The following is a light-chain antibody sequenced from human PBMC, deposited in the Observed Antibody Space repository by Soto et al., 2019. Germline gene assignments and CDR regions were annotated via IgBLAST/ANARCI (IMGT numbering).Light chain of an antibody. CDR3: QQYGSSIQT. CDR2: GAS. CDR1: QSVGSNY. Sequence: TQSPSTLSASVGDRATLSCRASQSVGSNYLAWYQQRPGQPPNLLIFGASHRAPDIPDRFSGSGSGTDFTLTISRLEPEDFAVYYCQQYGSSIQTFGQGTKVEIK. J-gene: IGKJ1*01. V-gene: IGKV3-20*01.